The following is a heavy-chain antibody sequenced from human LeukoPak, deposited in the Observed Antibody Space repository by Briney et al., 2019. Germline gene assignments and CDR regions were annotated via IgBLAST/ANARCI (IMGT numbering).Heavy chain of an antibody. CDR2: ISGSGGTT. J-gene: IGHJ4*02. Sequence: GGSLRLSCAASGFTFSSYAMNWVRQAPGKGLEWVSSISGSGGTTYYADSVKGRFTISRDSSKNTLYLQMNSLRAEDTAMYYCAKDLGWLIRPPAFDFWDLGTLVTVSS. CDR3: AKDLGWLIRPPAFDF. CDR1: GFTFSSYA. V-gene: IGHV3-23*01. D-gene: IGHD3-22*01.